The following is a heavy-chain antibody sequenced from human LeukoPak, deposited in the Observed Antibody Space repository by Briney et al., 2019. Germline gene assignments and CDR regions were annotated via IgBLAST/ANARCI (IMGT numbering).Heavy chain of an antibody. D-gene: IGHD3-10*02. CDR2: ISGSSSYI. V-gene: IGHV3-21*01. Sequence: GGSLRLSCAASGFTFSSYSMNWVRQAPGKGLEWVSSISGSSSYIYYADSVKGRFTISRENAKNSLYLQMNSLRAEDTAVYYCAELGITMIGGVWGKGATVTISS. J-gene: IGHJ6*04. CDR3: AELGITMIGGV. CDR1: GFTFSSYS.